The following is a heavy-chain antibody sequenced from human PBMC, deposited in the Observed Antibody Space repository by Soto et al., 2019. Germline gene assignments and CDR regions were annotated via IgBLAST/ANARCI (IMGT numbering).Heavy chain of an antibody. CDR3: ARAPIGTYYYDSSGYYRFDY. CDR1: GGTFSSYA. D-gene: IGHD3-22*01. J-gene: IGHJ4*02. CDR2: IIPIFGTA. V-gene: IGHV1-69*13. Sequence: ASVKVSCKASGGTFSSYAISWVRQAPGQGLEWMGGIIPIFGTANYAQKFQGRVTITADESTSTAYMELSSLRSEDTAVYYCARAPIGTYYYDSSGYYRFDYRGQGTLVTVSS.